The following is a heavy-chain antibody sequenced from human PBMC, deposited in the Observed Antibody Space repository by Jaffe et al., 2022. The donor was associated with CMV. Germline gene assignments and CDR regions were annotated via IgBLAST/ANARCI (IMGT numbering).Heavy chain of an antibody. CDR3: ARGSGGWFGDGDGGNYP. Sequence: QVQLVQSGAEVKKPGSSVKVSCKASGGTFSSYAISWVRQAPGQGLEWMGRIIPILGIANYAQKFQGRVTITADKSTSTAYMELSSLRSEDTAVYYCARGSGGWFGDGDGGNYPWGQGTLVTVSS. D-gene: IGHD3-10*01. CDR2: IIPILGIA. V-gene: IGHV1-69*09. J-gene: IGHJ5*02. CDR1: GGTFSSYA.